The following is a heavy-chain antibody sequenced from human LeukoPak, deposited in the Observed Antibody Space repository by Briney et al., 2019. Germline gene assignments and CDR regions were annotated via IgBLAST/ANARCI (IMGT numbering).Heavy chain of an antibody. J-gene: IGHJ4*02. CDR3: SVCIGGVVPAAQD. D-gene: IGHD2-2*01. Sequence: GGSLRLSCKGSGFRFGEHGLTWVRQAPGKGLEWVGFIRSKAYGGTPEYAASVKGRFAITRDDSKSIAYLEMNSVKREDTAVYYCSVCIGGVVPAAQDWAQGTLVIVSS. V-gene: IGHV3-49*04. CDR2: IRSKAYGGTP. CDR1: GFRFGEHG.